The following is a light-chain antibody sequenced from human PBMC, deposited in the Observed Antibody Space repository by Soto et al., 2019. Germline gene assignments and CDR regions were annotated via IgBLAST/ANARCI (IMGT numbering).Light chain of an antibody. CDR1: SSDVGGYNY. J-gene: IGLJ2*01. V-gene: IGLV2-8*01. Sequence: QAVVTQPPSASGSPGQSVTISCTGTSSDVGGYNYVSWYQQHPGKAPKLMIYAVSKRPSGVPDRFSGSKSGNTASLTVSGLQAEDEADYYCSSYAGSNKYVVFGGGTKLTVL. CDR3: SSYAGSNKYVV. CDR2: AVS.